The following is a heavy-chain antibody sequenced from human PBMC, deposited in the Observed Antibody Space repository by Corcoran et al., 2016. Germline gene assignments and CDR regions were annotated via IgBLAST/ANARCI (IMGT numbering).Heavy chain of an antibody. CDR2: ISYDGSNK. CDR1: GFTFSSYG. J-gene: IGHJ4*02. CDR3: AKEWDYGGNPTYFDY. V-gene: IGHV3-30*18. Sequence: QVQLVESGGGVVQPGRSLRLSCAASGFTFSSYGMHWVRQAPGKGLEWVAVISYDGSNKYYADSVKGRFTISRDNSKNTLYMQMNSLRVEDTAVYYCAKEWDYGGNPTYFDYWGQGTLVTVSS. D-gene: IGHD4-17*01.